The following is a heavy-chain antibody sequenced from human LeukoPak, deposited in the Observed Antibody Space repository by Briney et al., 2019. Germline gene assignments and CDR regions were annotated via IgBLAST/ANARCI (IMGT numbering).Heavy chain of an antibody. CDR1: GFTFSSYW. Sequence: PGGSLRLSCAASGFTFSSYWMSWVRQAPGKGLEWVANIKQDGSEKYYVDSVKGRFTISRDNAKNSLYLQMNSLRAEDTAVYYCAKGTGGSYYGYYYYYMDVWGKGTTVTVSS. J-gene: IGHJ6*03. CDR2: IKQDGSEK. V-gene: IGHV3-7*03. D-gene: IGHD1-26*01. CDR3: AKGTGGSYYGYYYYYMDV.